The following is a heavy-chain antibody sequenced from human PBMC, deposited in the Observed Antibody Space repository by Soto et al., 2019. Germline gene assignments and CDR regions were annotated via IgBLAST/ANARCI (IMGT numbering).Heavy chain of an antibody. CDR2: IFWDDDK. V-gene: IGHV2-5*02. CDR3: AHRSRGYAYYFDQ. Sequence: QITLKESDPPLVRPTQTLTLTCSFSGFSLSTRGVGVGWIRQPPGKALEWLALIFWDDDKWYSPSLRSRLTXTXDXXKNHVVPTMTNMDPVDTATYYCAHRSRGYAYYFDQWGQGTLVTVSS. CDR1: GFSLSTRGVG. D-gene: IGHD5-12*01. J-gene: IGHJ4*02.